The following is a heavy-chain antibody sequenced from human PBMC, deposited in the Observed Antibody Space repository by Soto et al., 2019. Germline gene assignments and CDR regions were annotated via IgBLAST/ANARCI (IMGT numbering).Heavy chain of an antibody. CDR1: GDSVSSNGAA. CDR2: TYYRSKWYN. V-gene: IGHV6-1*01. Sequence: QPLSLTCPISGDSVSSNGAAWNWIRQSPSRGLEWLGRTYYRSKWYNDYAVSVKSRININPDTSKSQFSLQLNSVTPEDTAVYYCARDKHDYFNRGIGFDTWGQGILVTVSS. D-gene: IGHD4-17*01. CDR3: ARDKHDYFNRGIGFDT. J-gene: IGHJ5*02.